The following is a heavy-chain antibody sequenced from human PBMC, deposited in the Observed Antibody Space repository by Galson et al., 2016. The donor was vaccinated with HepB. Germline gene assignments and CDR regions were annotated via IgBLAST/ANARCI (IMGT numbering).Heavy chain of an antibody. CDR3: VRKSRRREIVRGKPGRTISSFDY. CDR2: ITHLGNT. Sequence: SETLSLTCAVFGESFNEYYWTFIRQSPGKGLEWIGEITHLGNTNFNPSLAPRGPIPIDSSNHQVSLKLHSITAADTAVYYCVRKSRRREIVRGKPGRTISSFDYWGQGSRVIVSS. V-gene: IGHV4-34*01. CDR1: GESFNEYY. J-gene: IGHJ4*02. D-gene: IGHD3-10*02.